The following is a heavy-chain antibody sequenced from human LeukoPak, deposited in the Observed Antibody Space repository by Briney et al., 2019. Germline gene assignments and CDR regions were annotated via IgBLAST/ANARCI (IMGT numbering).Heavy chain of an antibody. CDR2: INPSGGST. V-gene: IGHV1-46*01. Sequence: ASVKVSCKASGYTFTSYYMHWVRQAPGHGLEWMGIINPSGGSTSYAQKFQGRVTMTRDTSTSTVYMELSSLRSEDTAVYYCARDLGSGSYMVPYGMDVWGQGTTVTVSS. J-gene: IGHJ6*02. CDR3: ARDLGSGSYMVPYGMDV. D-gene: IGHD3-10*01. CDR1: GYTFTSYY.